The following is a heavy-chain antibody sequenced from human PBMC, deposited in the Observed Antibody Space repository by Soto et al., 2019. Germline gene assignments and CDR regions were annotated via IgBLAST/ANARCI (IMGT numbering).Heavy chain of an antibody. CDR3: ARQATTVTHYFDH. V-gene: IGHV4-39*01. CDR1: GDSISRRRYY. J-gene: IGHJ4*02. Sequence: SETRSLTCTVQGDSISRRRYYWGWLRQPPGKVLEWIGSMYYSGSPYNNPSLRSRVSLXXXXSXNXFXIXXSSATXADTATYYCARQATTVTHYFDHWGQGALLTVS. CDR2: MYYSGSP. D-gene: IGHD4-17*01.